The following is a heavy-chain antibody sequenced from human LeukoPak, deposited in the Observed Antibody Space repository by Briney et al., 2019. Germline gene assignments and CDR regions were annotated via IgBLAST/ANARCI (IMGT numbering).Heavy chain of an antibody. CDR1: EFTFSSYG. D-gene: IGHD2-21*02. CDR3: ARQQWLLLVWMGSFDR. Sequence: GGSLRLSCAASEFTFSSYGMHWVRQAPGKGLEWVAVISYDGSNQYYADSVKGRFTISRDNSKNTLYLQMNSLRTEDTAVYYCARQQWLLLVWMGSFDRWGQGTLVTVSS. J-gene: IGHJ4*02. CDR2: ISYDGSNQ. V-gene: IGHV3-30*03.